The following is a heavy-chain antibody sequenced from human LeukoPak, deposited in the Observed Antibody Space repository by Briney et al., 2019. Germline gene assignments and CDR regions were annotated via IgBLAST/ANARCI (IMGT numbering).Heavy chain of an antibody. V-gene: IGHV4-34*01. Sequence: SETLSLTCAVYGGSFSGYYWSWIRQPPGKGLEWSGDSNHSGSTNYNPSLKSRVTISVDTSKNQFSLKLSSVTAADTAVYYCARSRYCSGGSCYSGYFQHWGQGTLVTVSS. CDR2: SNHSGST. CDR3: ARSRYCSGGSCYSGYFQH. D-gene: IGHD2-15*01. CDR1: GGSFSGYY. J-gene: IGHJ1*01.